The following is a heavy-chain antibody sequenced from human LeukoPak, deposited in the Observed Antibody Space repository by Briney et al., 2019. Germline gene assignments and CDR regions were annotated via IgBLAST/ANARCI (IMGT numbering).Heavy chain of an antibody. D-gene: IGHD4-17*01. CDR2: IYYSGST. CDR3: ARHVSHDYGDYGGYYYGMDV. J-gene: IGHJ6*02. Sequence: SETLSLTCTVSGGSISSYYWSWIRQPPGKGPEWIGHIYYSGSTNYNPSLKSRVTISVDTSKNQFSLKLSSVTAADTAVYYCARHVSHDYGDYGGYYYGMDVWGQGTTVTVSS. CDR1: GGSISSYY. V-gene: IGHV4-59*08.